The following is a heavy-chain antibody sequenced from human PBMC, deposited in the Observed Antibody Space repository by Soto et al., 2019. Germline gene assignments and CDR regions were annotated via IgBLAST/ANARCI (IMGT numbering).Heavy chain of an antibody. V-gene: IGHV4-39*01. CDR3: ARLSGGYNDRYFDY. D-gene: IGHD2-15*01. J-gene: IGHJ4*02. CDR1: GGSTSSSSYQ. Sequence: SETLSLTCTVSGGSTSSSSYQWVWIRQPPGKGLEWIGNVYYNGNTYYKASLKSRVTISVDTSNNQFSLKVKSVTAADTAVYYCARLSGGYNDRYFDYWGQGALVTVSS. CDR2: VYYNGNT.